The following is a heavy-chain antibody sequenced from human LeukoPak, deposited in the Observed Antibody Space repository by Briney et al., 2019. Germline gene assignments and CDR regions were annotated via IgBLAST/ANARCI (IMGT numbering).Heavy chain of an antibody. D-gene: IGHD1-14*01. V-gene: IGHV3-30-3*01. CDR1: GFTFSSYA. CDR2: ISYDGSNK. J-gene: IGHJ5*02. Sequence: GRSLRLPCAASGFTFSSYAMHWVRQAPGKGLEWVAVISYDGSNKYYADSVKGRFTISRDNSKNTLYLQMNSLRAEDTAVYYCASTGSPTGNWFDPWGQGTLVTVSS. CDR3: ASTGSPTGNWFDP.